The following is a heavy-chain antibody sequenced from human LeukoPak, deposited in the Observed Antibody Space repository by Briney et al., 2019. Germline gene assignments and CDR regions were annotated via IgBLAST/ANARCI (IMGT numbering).Heavy chain of an antibody. CDR1: GYTFTNYG. V-gene: IGHV1-18*01. D-gene: IGHD3-22*01. CDR3: ARGYYYDSSGYRH. CDR2: ISTYSGNTDGNT. Sequence: EASVKVSCKASGYTFTNYGITWVRQAPGQGLEWKGWISTYSGNTDGNTKYAQKLQGRVTMTTDTSTSTAYMELRSLRSDDTAVYYCARGYYYDSSGYRHWGQGTLVTVSS. J-gene: IGHJ4*02.